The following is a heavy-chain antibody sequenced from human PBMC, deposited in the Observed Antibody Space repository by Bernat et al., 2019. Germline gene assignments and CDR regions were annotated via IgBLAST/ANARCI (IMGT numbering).Heavy chain of an antibody. CDR2: TDHDGGDS. CDR1: EFTFRSYW. Sequence: EVQLVESGGGLVQSGGSLRLSCAASEFTFRSYWMYWVRQAPGKGLVWITRTDHDGGDSIYADSVKGRFIASRDNAKNTLYLKMNSLREEDTAVYYCVRGAKGYFDLWGRGTLVTLSS. CDR3: VRGAKGYFDL. J-gene: IGHJ2*01. V-gene: IGHV3-74*01.